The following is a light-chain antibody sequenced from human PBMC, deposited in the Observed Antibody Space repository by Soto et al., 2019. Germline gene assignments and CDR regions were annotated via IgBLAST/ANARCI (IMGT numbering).Light chain of an antibody. CDR1: QSVDKY. Sequence: EIVLTQSPATLSLSPGERATLSCRASQSVDKYLAWYQQKAGQAPRLLIYDASNRAAAIPARFSGSGSGTDFTLTISSLEPEDFAVYYCQQRSDWPWTFGQGTKVDIK. CDR2: DAS. V-gene: IGKV3-11*01. J-gene: IGKJ1*01. CDR3: QQRSDWPWT.